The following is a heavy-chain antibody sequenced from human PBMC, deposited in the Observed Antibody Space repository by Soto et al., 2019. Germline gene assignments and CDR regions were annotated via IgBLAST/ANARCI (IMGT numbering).Heavy chain of an antibody. V-gene: IGHV3-74*01. CDR3: ARGHSSSWNYYYYGMDV. CDR2: INSDGSST. Sequence: GGSLRLSCLASGFTFSSYWMHWVRQAPGKGLVWVSRINSDGSSTSYADSVKGRFTISRDNAKNTLYLQMNSLRAEDTAVYYCARGHSSSWNYYYYGMDVWGQGTTVTVSS. D-gene: IGHD6-13*01. CDR1: GFTFSSYW. J-gene: IGHJ6*02.